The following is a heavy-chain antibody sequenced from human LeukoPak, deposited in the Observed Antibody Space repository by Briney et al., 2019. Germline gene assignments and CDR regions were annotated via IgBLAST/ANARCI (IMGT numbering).Heavy chain of an antibody. CDR2: VYHTGTT. CDR1: GDSINSGGYY. V-gene: IGHV4-31*03. J-gene: IGHJ3*02. Sequence: NPSETLSLTCSVSGDSINSGGYYWSWIRQLPGKGLEWIGYVYHTGTTYYIPSLESRVTLSVHTSKNQFSLKLNSVTGADMAVYYCARDRWTVGAFDIWGQGTLVTVSS. CDR3: ARDRWTVGAFDI. D-gene: IGHD3/OR15-3a*01.